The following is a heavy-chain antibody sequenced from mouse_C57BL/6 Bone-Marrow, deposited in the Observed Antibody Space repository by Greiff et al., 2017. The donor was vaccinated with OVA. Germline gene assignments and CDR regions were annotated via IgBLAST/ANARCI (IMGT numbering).Heavy chain of an antibody. J-gene: IGHJ4*01. D-gene: IGHD2-1*01. CDR2: IYPGDGDT. CDR3: ASYYGPMDY. V-gene: IGHV1-82*01. Sequence: VQLQQSGPELVKPGASVKISCKASGYAFSSSWMNWVKQRPGKGLEWIGRIYPGDGDTNYNGKFKGKATLTADKSSSTAYMQLSSLTSEDSAVYFCASYYGPMDYWGQGTSVTVSS. CDR1: GYAFSSSW.